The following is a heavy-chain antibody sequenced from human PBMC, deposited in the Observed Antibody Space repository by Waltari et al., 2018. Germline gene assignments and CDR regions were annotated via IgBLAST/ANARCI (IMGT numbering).Heavy chain of an antibody. CDR3: ATGREQLAHFDH. CDR2: VDPEDGET. CDR1: GFTFTYYY. D-gene: IGHD6-6*01. Sequence: DVQLVQSGAAVKKPGATVKIPCQISGFTFTYYYRHWVQQAPGKGLKWVGLVDPEDGETVYAGNFQGRVTITADTLTDTAFMEVDTLRSEDTAVYYCATGREQLAHFDHWGQGTLVTVSS. J-gene: IGHJ4*02. V-gene: IGHV1-69-2*01.